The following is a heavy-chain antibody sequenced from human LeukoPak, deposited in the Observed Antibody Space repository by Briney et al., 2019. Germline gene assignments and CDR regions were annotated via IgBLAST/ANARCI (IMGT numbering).Heavy chain of an antibody. CDR2: ISAYNGNT. Sequence: PGASVKVSCKASGYTFTSYGISWVRQAPGQGLEWMGWISAYNGNTNYAQKLQGRVTMTTDTSTSTAYMELRSLRSDDTAVYYCARGHPPRSVGATKGGSIGFDYWGQGTLVTVSS. CDR1: GYTFTSYG. J-gene: IGHJ4*02. D-gene: IGHD1-26*01. V-gene: IGHV1-18*01. CDR3: ARGHPPRSVGATKGGSIGFDY.